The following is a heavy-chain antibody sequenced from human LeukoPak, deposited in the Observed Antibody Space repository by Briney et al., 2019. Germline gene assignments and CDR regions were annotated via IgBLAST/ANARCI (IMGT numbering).Heavy chain of an antibody. D-gene: IGHD3-9*01. V-gene: IGHV3-74*01. CDR3: ARDGKEYYDILTGYYLYNWFDP. Sequence: PGGSLRLSCAASGLTFSSYWMHWVRQAPGKGLVWVSRINSDGSSTSYADSVKGRFTISRDNAKNTLYLQMNSLRAEDTAVYYCARDGKEYYDILTGYYLYNWFDPWGQGTLVTVSS. CDR1: GLTFSSYW. CDR2: INSDGSST. J-gene: IGHJ5*02.